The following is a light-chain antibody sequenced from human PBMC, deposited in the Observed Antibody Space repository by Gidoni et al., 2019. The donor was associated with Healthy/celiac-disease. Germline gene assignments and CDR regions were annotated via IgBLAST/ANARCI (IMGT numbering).Light chain of an antibody. Sequence: QSVLTQPPSASGTPGQRVTISCSGSSSNIGINTVNWYQQLPGTAPKLLIYSNNQRPSGFPDRVSGSESGTSASLAISGLQSEDEADYYWAAWDDSLNGVVFGGGTKLTVL. CDR3: AAWDDSLNGVV. CDR1: SSNIGINT. CDR2: SNN. J-gene: IGLJ2*01. V-gene: IGLV1-44*01.